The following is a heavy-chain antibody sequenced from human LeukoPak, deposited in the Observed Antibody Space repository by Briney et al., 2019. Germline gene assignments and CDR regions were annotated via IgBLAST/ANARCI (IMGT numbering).Heavy chain of an antibody. Sequence: SETLSLTCTVSGDSLNSSNFCWGGIRQPPGKGLEWIGSFHYSGSNYYNPSLKSRLTISVDTSRNHFSLKLTSVTAADTAVYYCARDECQVLPHANWFEPWGQGTLVTVSS. J-gene: IGHJ5*02. CDR3: ARDECQVLPHANWFEP. V-gene: IGHV4-39*02. D-gene: IGHD5/OR15-5a*01. CDR2: FHYSGSN. CDR1: GDSLNSSNFC.